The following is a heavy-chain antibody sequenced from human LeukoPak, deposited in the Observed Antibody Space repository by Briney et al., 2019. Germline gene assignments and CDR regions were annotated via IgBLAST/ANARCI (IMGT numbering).Heavy chain of an antibody. V-gene: IGHV4-39*01. J-gene: IGHJ4*02. CDR1: GGSISSSSYY. CDR3: ARHASLRSPLVY. CDR2: VYYSGST. Sequence: PSETLSLTCSVSGGSISSSSYYWGWIRQPPGKGLEWIGTVYYSGSTYYNPSLKSRVTISVDLSKNQFSLKLSSVTAAETAVYYCARHASLRSPLVYWGQGTLVTVSS. D-gene: IGHD3-16*01.